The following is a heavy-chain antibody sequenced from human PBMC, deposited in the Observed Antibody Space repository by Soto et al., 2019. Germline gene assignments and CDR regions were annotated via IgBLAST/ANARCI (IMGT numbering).Heavy chain of an antibody. J-gene: IGHJ6*02. CDR1: GGSFSGYY. CDR3: ARDVDTAMVGYYYYGMDV. V-gene: IGHV4-34*01. Sequence: SETLSLTCAVYGGSFSGYYWSWIRQPPGKGLEWIGEINHSGSTNYNPSLKSRVTISVDTSKNQFSLKLSSVTAADTAVYYCARDVDTAMVGYYYYGMDVWGQGTTVTVSS. D-gene: IGHD5-18*01. CDR2: INHSGST.